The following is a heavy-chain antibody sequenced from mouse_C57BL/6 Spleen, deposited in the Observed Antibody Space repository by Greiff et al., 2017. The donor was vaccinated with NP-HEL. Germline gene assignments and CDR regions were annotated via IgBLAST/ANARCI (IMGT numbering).Heavy chain of an antibody. V-gene: IGHV1-26*01. CDR1: GYTFTDYY. D-gene: IGHD4-1*01. CDR3: ARGIANWDVGGAMDY. Sequence: ELVKPGASVKISCKASGYTFTDYYMNWVKQSHGKSLEWIGDINPNNGGTSYNQKFKGKATLTVDKSSSTAYMELRSLTSEDSAVYYCARGIANWDVGGAMDYWGQGTSVTVSS. J-gene: IGHJ4*01. CDR2: INPNNGGT.